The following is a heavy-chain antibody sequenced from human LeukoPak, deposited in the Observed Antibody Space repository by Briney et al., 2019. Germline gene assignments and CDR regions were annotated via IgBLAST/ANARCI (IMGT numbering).Heavy chain of an antibody. CDR2: IIPIFGTA. CDR1: GGTFSSYA. V-gene: IGHV1-69*13. Sequence: ASVKVSCKASGGTFSSYAISWVRQAPGQGLEWMGGIIPIFGTANYAQKFQGRVTITADESTSTAYMELSSLRSEDTAVYYCARLGARAWELQNWFDPWGQGTLVTVSS. CDR3: ARLGARAWELQNWFDP. J-gene: IGHJ5*02. D-gene: IGHD1-26*01.